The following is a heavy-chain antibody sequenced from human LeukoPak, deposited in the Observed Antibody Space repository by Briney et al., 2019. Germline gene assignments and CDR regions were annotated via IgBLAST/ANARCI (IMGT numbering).Heavy chain of an antibody. Sequence: PSETLSLTCIVSGGSISNYYLSWIRQPPGKGLEWIGYIYYSGSTNYNPSLKSRVTISLDTSKKQFSLKLSSVTAADTAVYYCARGSGSWPLWNYWGQGTLVTVSS. CDR2: IYYSGST. CDR3: ARGSGSWPLWNY. D-gene: IGHD1-26*01. V-gene: IGHV4-59*01. J-gene: IGHJ4*02. CDR1: GGSISNYY.